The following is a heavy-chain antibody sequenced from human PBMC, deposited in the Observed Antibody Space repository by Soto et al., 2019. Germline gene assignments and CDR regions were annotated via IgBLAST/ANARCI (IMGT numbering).Heavy chain of an antibody. J-gene: IGHJ4*02. CDR3: AKEWVYDSSGWSFDY. V-gene: IGHV3-30*18. Sequence: QVQLVESGGGVVQPGRSLRLSCAASGFTFSSYGMNWVRQAPGKGLEWVAVVSDDGSNKYYADSVKGRFTISRDNSKNTLYLQMNSLRAEDTAVYYCAKEWVYDSSGWSFDYWGQGTLVTVSS. CDR2: VSDDGSNK. CDR1: GFTFSSYG. D-gene: IGHD3-22*01.